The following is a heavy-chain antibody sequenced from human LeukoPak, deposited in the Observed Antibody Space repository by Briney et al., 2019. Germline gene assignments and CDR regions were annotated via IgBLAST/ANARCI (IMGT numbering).Heavy chain of an antibody. CDR2: ISWNSGSI. CDR1: GGSISSYY. Sequence: LSLTCTVSGGSISSYYWSWVRQAPGKGLEWVSGISWNSGSIGYGDSVKGRFTISRDNAKNSLYLQMNSLRAEDTALYYCAVPTRGSFDYWGQGTLVTVSS. J-gene: IGHJ4*02. CDR3: AVPTRGSFDY. V-gene: IGHV3-9*01. D-gene: IGHD3-16*01.